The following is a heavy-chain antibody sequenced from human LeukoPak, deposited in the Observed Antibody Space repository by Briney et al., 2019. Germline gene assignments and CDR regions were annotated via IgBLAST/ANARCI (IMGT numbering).Heavy chain of an antibody. D-gene: IGHD6-6*01. Sequence: GGSLRLSCAASGFTFSSYAMSWVRQAPGKGLEWVSAISGSGGSTYYADSVKGRFTISRDNSKNTLYLQMNSLRAEDTAGYYCAKADSYSSSSAFDYWGQGTLVTVSS. CDR1: GFTFSSYA. J-gene: IGHJ4*02. CDR3: AKADSYSSSSAFDY. V-gene: IGHV3-23*01. CDR2: ISGSGGST.